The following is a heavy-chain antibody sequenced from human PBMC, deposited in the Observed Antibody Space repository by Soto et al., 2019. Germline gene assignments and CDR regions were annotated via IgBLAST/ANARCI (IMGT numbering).Heavy chain of an antibody. CDR3: ARDRGGVFGYYYYGMDG. J-gene: IGHJ6*02. Sequence: EVQLVETGGGLIQPGGSLRLSCAASGFTVSSNYISWVRQAPGKGLEWVSGIYSGGSTYYADSVKGRFTISRDNSKNTLHLQMNSLRAEDTAGYYCARDRGGVFGYYYYGMDGWGQGTTVTVSS. V-gene: IGHV3-53*02. CDR1: GFTVSSNY. CDR2: IYSGGST. D-gene: IGHD3-3*01.